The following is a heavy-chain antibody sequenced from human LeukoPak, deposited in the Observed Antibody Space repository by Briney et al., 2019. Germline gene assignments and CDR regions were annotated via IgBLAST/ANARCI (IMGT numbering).Heavy chain of an antibody. D-gene: IGHD4-17*01. CDR3: AKVGTLAVTTEPYFDY. CDR2: ISFDGSNK. V-gene: IGHV3-30*18. J-gene: IGHJ4*02. Sequence: GGSLRLSCAASGFSFSNYGVHWVRQAPGMGLEWVAVISFDGSNKYYADSVKGRFTISRDNSKNTLYLQMNSLRAGDTAVYYCAKVGTLAVTTEPYFDYWGQGTLVTVSS. CDR1: GFSFSNYG.